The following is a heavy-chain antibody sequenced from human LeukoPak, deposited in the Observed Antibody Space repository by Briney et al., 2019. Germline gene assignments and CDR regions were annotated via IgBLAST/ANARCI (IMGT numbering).Heavy chain of an antibody. D-gene: IGHD5-24*01. CDR3: AREEIRSWFDP. V-gene: IGHV4-59*01. Sequence: SETLSLTCAVSGASIRSYDWSWIRQPPGKGLEWIGYIYYSGSTNYNPSLKSRVTISVDTSKNQFSLKLSSVTAADTAVYYCAREEIRSWFDPWGQGTLVTVSS. CDR2: IYYSGST. CDR1: GASIRSYD. J-gene: IGHJ5*02.